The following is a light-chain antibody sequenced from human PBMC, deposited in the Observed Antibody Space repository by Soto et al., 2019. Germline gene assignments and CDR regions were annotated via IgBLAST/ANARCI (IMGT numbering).Light chain of an antibody. CDR2: SND. CDR3: AVWDGSLNGWV. V-gene: IGLV1-44*01. J-gene: IGLJ3*02. Sequence: QSVLTQPPSASGTPGQRVTISCSGSSSNIGTNTVNWYQQFPGTAPELLIYSNDQRPSGVPDRFSGSKSGTSASLAIGGLQSDDEADYYCAVWDGSLNGWVFGGGTKGTVL. CDR1: SSNIGTNT.